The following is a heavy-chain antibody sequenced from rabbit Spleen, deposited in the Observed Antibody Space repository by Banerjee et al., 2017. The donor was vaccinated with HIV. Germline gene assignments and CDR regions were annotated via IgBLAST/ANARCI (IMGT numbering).Heavy chain of an antibody. Sequence: QEQLEESGGGLVKPGGTLTLTCKASGISFGISDYMCWVRQAPGKGLEWIACIDAGSSDFTYHANWAKGRFTISKTSSTTVTLQATSLTVADTATYFCARDSSSSFSSYGMDLWGQGTLVTVS. CDR2: IDAGSSDFT. D-gene: IGHD1-1*01. CDR3: ARDSSSSFSSYGMDL. CDR1: GISFGISDY. V-gene: IGHV1S45*01. J-gene: IGHJ6*01.